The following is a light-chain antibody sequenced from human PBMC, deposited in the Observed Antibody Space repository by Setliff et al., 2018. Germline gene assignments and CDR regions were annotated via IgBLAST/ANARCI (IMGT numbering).Light chain of an antibody. CDR1: GSDVGDYKY. Sequence: ALTQPASVSGSPGQSITISCTGSGSDVGDYKYVSWYQQHPGKAPKLIIYEVSNRPSGVSNRFSGSKSGNTASLSISGLQAEDEADYYCSSYTSSSTLYVFGTGTKVTVL. V-gene: IGLV2-14*01. CDR3: SSYTSSSTLYV. J-gene: IGLJ1*01. CDR2: EVS.